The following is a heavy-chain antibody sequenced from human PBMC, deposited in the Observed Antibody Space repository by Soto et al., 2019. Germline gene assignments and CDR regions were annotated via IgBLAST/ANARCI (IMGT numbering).Heavy chain of an antibody. CDR2: INHRGSA. D-gene: IGHD6-19*01. V-gene: IGHV4-4*02. CDR1: GASVSSTYW. CDR3: ARWQGSGWYGDY. Sequence: SETLSLTCAVSGASVSSTYWWSWVRQPPGKGPEWIGEINHRGSANYNPSLKSRVTISVDISKSQFSLKLSSVTAADTAVYYCARWQGSGWYGDYWGQGTLVTVSS. J-gene: IGHJ4*02.